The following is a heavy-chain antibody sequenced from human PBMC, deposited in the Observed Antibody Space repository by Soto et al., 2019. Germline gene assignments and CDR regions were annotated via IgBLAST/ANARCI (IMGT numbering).Heavy chain of an antibody. V-gene: IGHV1-46*02. D-gene: IGHD2-21*02. CDR3: ARGGHIAVVTASFDY. Sequence: AASVKVSCKPSGYTLNTYYLHWVRQAPGQGLEWMGIIHPSGGGSTYAQKFLGRVTMTRDTSTSTVFMELSSLRSADTAVYYCARGGHIAVVTASFDYWGQGTLVTVSS. J-gene: IGHJ4*02. CDR2: IHPSGGGS. CDR1: GYTLNTYY.